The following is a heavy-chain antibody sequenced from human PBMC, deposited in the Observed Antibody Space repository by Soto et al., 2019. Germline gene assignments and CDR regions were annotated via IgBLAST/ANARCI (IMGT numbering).Heavy chain of an antibody. V-gene: IGHV4-39*01. CDR1: GGSISSSSYY. J-gene: IGHJ3*02. CDR2: IYYSGST. CDR3: ARFGIATRPDDNDAFDI. Sequence: PSETLSLTCTVSGGSISSSSYYWGWIRQPPGKGLEWIGSIYYSGSTYYNPSLKSRVTISVDTSKNQFSLKLSSVTAADTAVYYCARFGIATRPDDNDAFDIWGQGTMVTVSS. D-gene: IGHD6-6*01.